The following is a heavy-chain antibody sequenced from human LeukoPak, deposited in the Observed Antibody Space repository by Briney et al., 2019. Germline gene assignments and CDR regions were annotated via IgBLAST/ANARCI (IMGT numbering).Heavy chain of an antibody. CDR1: GFTFSGYS. CDR2: LSRTSSYI. CDR3: ASGSYGDHLYYFDY. J-gene: IGHJ4*02. V-gene: IGHV3-21*01. D-gene: IGHD4-17*01. Sequence: GGSLRLSCAASGFTFSGYSMNWVRQAPGKGLEWVSSLSRTSSYIYYADSVKGRFTISRDDAKNSLYLQMNSLRAEDTAVHYCASGSYGDHLYYFDYWGQGTLVTVSS.